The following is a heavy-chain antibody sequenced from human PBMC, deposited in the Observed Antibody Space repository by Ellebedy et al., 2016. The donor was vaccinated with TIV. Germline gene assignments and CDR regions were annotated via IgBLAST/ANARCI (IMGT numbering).Heavy chain of an antibody. CDR2: IIPIFGAA. J-gene: IGHJ4*02. Sequence: SVKVSXKSSGGTFSSYAISWVRQAPGQGVEWMGGIIPIFGAANLAQKFQGRVTITADESTSTAYLELRSLRSDDTAVYFCARVLVTAQSDYWGQGTLVTVSS. CDR3: ARVLVTAQSDY. D-gene: IGHD2-21*02. CDR1: GGTFSSYA. V-gene: IGHV1-69*13.